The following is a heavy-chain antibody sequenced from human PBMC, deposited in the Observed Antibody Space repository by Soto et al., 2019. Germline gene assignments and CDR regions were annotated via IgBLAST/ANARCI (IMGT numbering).Heavy chain of an antibody. D-gene: IGHD2-2*01. V-gene: IGHV4-34*01. CDR3: ARGKASTSCYDY. CDR2: INHSGST. CDR1: GGSFSGYY. J-gene: IGHJ4*02. Sequence: QVQLQQWGAGLLKPSETLSLTCAVYGGSFSGYYWSWIRQPPGKGLEWIGEINHSGSTNYNPSLKSRVTISVDTSENQFSLKLSSVTAADTAVYYCARGKASTSCYDYWGQGTLVTVSS.